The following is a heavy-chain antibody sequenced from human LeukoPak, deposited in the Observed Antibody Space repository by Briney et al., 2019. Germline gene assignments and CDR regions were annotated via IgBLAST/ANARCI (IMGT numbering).Heavy chain of an antibody. J-gene: IGHJ4*02. CDR2: IYIGGST. V-gene: IGHV3-53*01. CDR3: ARGHDYGDPPPLDY. CDR1: GFTVSNNY. Sequence: GGSLRLSCAASGFTVSNNYMSWVRQAPGKGLEWVSVIYIGGSTYYADSVEGRFTISRDNSKNTLYLQMNSLRAEDTAVYYCARGHDYGDPPPLDYWGQGTLVTVSS. D-gene: IGHD4-17*01.